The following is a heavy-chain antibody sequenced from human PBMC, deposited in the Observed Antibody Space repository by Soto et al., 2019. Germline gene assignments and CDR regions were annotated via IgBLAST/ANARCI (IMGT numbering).Heavy chain of an antibody. CDR2: ISSSSSTI. J-gene: IGHJ5*02. D-gene: IGHD6-13*01. Sequence: EVQLVEAGGGLVQPGGSLRLSCAASGFTFSSYSMNWVRQAPGKGLEWVSYISSSSSTIYYAESVKGRLTISRDNAKNPLYLQMNSRRAEDTAVYYCARHPERIAQIGWFDPWCQGTLVTVSS. V-gene: IGHV3-48*01. CDR3: ARHPERIAQIGWFDP. CDR1: GFTFSSYS.